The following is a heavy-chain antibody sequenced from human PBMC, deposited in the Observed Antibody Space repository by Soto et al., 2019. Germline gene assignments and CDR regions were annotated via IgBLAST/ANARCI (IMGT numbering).Heavy chain of an antibody. V-gene: IGHV3-30*18. D-gene: IGHD5-18*01. Sequence: QVQLVESGGGVVQPGRSLRLSCAASGFTFSSYGMHWVRQAPGKGLEWVAVISYDGSNKYYADSVKGRFTISRDNSKNTLYLQMNSLRAEDTAVYYCAKNPSSGLWSQLTDYWGQGTLVTVSS. CDR2: ISYDGSNK. CDR1: GFTFSSYG. CDR3: AKNPSSGLWSQLTDY. J-gene: IGHJ4*02.